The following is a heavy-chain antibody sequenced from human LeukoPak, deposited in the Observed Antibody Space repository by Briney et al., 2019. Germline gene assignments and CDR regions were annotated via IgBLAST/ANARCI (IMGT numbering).Heavy chain of an antibody. CDR3: ARSRPLWSGYYRKGYYFDY. V-gene: IGHV1-2*02. J-gene: IGHJ4*02. CDR1: GYTFTSYA. D-gene: IGHD3-3*01. Sequence: ASVKVSCKASGYTFTSYAMNWVRQAPGQGLEWMGWINPNSGGTNYAQKFQGRVTMTRDTSISTAYMELSRLRSDDTAVYYCARSRPLWSGYYRKGYYFDYWGQGTLVTVSS. CDR2: INPNSGGT.